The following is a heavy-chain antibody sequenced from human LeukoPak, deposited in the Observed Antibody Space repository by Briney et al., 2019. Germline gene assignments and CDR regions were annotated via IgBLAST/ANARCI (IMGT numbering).Heavy chain of an antibody. CDR2: ISSSSSYI. CDR3: ARALTSWFGELPSSGAFDI. CDR1: GFTFSSYS. Sequence: GGSLRLSCAASGFTFSSYSMNWVRQVPGKGLEWVSSISSSSSYIYYADSVKGRFTISRDNAKNSLYLQMNSLRAEDTAVYYCARALTSWFGELPSSGAFDIWGQGTMVTVSS. V-gene: IGHV3-21*01. J-gene: IGHJ3*02. D-gene: IGHD3-10*01.